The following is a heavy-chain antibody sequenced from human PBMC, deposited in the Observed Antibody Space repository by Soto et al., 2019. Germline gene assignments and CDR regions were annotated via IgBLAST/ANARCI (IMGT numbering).Heavy chain of an antibody. Sequence: VQLVQSGGGVVQPGGSLRLSCAATGFQFGSYAMHWVRQAPGRGLEWVAHISYDGSQTYYGDSVKGRLAIARDNSENTLYLEMNSLRLQDTAVDYCAREGVFSLVPISPPDYWGQGVLVSVSS. CDR3: AREGVFSLVPISPPDY. J-gene: IGHJ4*02. CDR1: GFQFGSYA. V-gene: IGHV3-30*09. D-gene: IGHD3-16*01. CDR2: ISYDGSQT.